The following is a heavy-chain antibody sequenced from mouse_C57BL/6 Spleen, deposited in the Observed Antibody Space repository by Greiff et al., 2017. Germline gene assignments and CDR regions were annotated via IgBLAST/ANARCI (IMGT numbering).Heavy chain of an antibody. CDR1: GFTFTDYY. V-gene: IGHV7-3*01. J-gene: IGHJ4*01. Sequence: EVKLVESGGGLVQPGGSLSLSCAASGFTFTDYYMSWVRQPPGKALEWLGFIRNKANGYTTEYSASVKGRFTISRDNSQSILYLQMNALRAEYSATYYCARDGTSMDYWGQGTSVTVSS. D-gene: IGHD2-1*01. CDR3: ARDGTSMDY. CDR2: IRNKANGYTT.